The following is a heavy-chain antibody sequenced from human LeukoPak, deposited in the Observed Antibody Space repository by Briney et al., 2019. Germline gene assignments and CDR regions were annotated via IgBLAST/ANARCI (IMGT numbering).Heavy chain of an antibody. CDR1: GGSISSGDYY. CDR3: ARESRNFTVMGATGGDAFDI. CDR2: IYYSGST. D-gene: IGHD1-26*01. Sequence: PSETLSLTCTVSGGSISSGDYYWSWIRQPPGKGLEWIGYIYYSGSTYYNPSLKSRVTISVDTSKNQFSLKLSSVTAADTAVYYCARESRNFTVMGATGGDAFDIWGQGTTVTVSS. J-gene: IGHJ3*02. V-gene: IGHV4-30-4*08.